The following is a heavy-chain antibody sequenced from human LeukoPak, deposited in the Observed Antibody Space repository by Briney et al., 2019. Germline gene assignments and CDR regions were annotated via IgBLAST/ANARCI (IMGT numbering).Heavy chain of an antibody. Sequence: GGSLRLSCAASGFTFSSYWMSWVRQAPGKGLEWAANIKQDGSEKYYVDSVKGRSTISRDNAKNSLYLQMNSLRAEDTAVYYCARDLPRSSGWPWGQGTMVTVSS. J-gene: IGHJ3*01. D-gene: IGHD6-19*01. V-gene: IGHV3-7*01. CDR3: ARDLPRSSGWP. CDR1: GFTFSSYW. CDR2: IKQDGSEK.